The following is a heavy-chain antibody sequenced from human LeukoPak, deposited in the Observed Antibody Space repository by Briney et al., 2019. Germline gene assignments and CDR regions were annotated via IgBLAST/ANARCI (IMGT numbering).Heavy chain of an antibody. Sequence: GGSLRLSCAASGFTFSSYAMSWVRQAPGKGLEWVSSISSSSSSYIYYADSVKGRFTISRDNAKNSLYLQMNSLRAEDTAVYYCARRNDVYYYYGMDVWGQGTTVTVSS. CDR3: ARRNDVYYYYGMDV. J-gene: IGHJ6*02. V-gene: IGHV3-21*01. CDR1: GFTFSSYA. CDR2: ISSSSSSYI. D-gene: IGHD1-1*01.